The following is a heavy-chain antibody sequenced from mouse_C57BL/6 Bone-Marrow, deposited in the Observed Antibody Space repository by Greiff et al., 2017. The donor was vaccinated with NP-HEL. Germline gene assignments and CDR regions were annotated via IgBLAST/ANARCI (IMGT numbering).Heavy chain of an antibody. CDR1: GYIFTDFY. CDR3: ARSGYGSLAY. D-gene: IGHD3-1*01. V-gene: IGHV1-84*02. J-gene: IGHJ3*01. CDR2: IYPGSGDT. Sequence: LMESGPELVKPGASVKISCKASGYIFTDFYINWVKQKPGQGLEWIGWIYPGSGDTNYSEKFKGKATLTVNTSSSTAYMQLSSLTSEDTAVYFCARSGYGSLAYWGQGTLVTVSA.